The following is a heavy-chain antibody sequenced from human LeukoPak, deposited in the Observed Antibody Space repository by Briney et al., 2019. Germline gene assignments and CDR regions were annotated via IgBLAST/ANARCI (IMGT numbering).Heavy chain of an antibody. D-gene: IGHD4-11*01. CDR1: GFTFSSYW. V-gene: IGHV3-53*01. Sequence: GGSLRLSCAASGFTFSSYWMSWVRQAPGKGLEWVALLFASGKTYYADSVKGRFTISGDPSKSTLYLQMNSLRFEDTALYFCAGSVYSQPDQWGQGTQVAVSS. CDR3: AGSVYSQPDQ. J-gene: IGHJ4*02. CDR2: LFASGKT.